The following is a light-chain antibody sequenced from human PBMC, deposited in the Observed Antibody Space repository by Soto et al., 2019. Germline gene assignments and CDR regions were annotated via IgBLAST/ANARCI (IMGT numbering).Light chain of an antibody. CDR3: VAWDDSLNGRV. Sequence: QSVLTQPPSASGTPGQRVTISCSGSSSNIGSNTVNWYQQLPGTAPKLLIYSNNQRPSGVPDRFSGSKSGTSASLAISGLQSEDYADYYCVAWDDSLNGRVFGTGTKVTVL. CDR2: SNN. V-gene: IGLV1-44*01. J-gene: IGLJ1*01. CDR1: SSNIGSNT.